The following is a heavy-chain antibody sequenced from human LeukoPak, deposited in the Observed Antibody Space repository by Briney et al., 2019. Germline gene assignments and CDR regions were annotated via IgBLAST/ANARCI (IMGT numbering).Heavy chain of an antibody. CDR2: IYYSGST. V-gene: IGHV4-59*12. Sequence: SETLSLTCTVSGDSISNYYWSWIRQPPGRGLEWIGYIYYSGSTNCNPSLKSRVTISVDTSKNQFSLKLSSVTAADTAVYYCARRPVLRYFDWLIDYWGQGTLVTVSS. J-gene: IGHJ4*02. D-gene: IGHD3-9*01. CDR1: GDSISNYY. CDR3: ARRPVLRYFDWLIDY.